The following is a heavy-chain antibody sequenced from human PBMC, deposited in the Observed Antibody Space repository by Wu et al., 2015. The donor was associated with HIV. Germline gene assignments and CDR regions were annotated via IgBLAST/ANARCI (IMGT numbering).Heavy chain of an antibody. Sequence: QVQLLQSGAEVKKPGSSLKVSCKASRDTFSSFVVSWVRQVPGQGLEWMGGIIRGFTTPRYAQKFQGRVTITTDESTSTAYMELSSLRSEDTAVYYCTREGSSTWYPQDEFFQYWGQGTLVIVSS. CDR3: TREGSSTWYPQDEFFQY. V-gene: IGHV1-69*05. D-gene: IGHD6-13*01. CDR1: RDTFSSFV. CDR2: IIRGFTTP. J-gene: IGHJ1*01.